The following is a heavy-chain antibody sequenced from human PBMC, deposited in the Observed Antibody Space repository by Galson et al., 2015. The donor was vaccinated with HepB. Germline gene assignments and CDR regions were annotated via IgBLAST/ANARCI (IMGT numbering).Heavy chain of an antibody. V-gene: IGHV3-30*04. CDR3: ARASSSWYNY. CDR2: ISYDGSNK. J-gene: IGHJ4*02. Sequence: SLRLSCAASGFTFSSYAMHWVRQAPGKGLEWVAVISYDGSNKYYADSVKGRFTISRDNSKNTLYLQMNSLRAEGTAVYYCARASSSWYNYWGQGTLVTVSS. D-gene: IGHD6-13*01. CDR1: GFTFSSYA.